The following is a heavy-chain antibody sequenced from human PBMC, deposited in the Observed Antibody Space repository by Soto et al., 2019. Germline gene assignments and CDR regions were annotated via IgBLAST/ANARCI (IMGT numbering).Heavy chain of an antibody. CDR1: GGSIRSYY. J-gene: IGHJ4*02. D-gene: IGHD5-18*01. CDR3: ARGAADTAMVDS. Sequence: SETLSLTCTVSGGSIRSYYWTWIRQPPGKGLEWLGYIFYSGSTFYNPSLKSRVTISIHTSKSQFSLQLTSVTAADAAVYYCARGAADTAMVDSWGQGTLVTVSS. CDR2: IFYSGST. V-gene: IGHV4-59*01.